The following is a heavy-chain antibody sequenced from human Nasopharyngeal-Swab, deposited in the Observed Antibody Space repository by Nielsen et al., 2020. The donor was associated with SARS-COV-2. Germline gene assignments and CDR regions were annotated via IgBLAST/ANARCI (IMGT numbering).Heavy chain of an antibody. J-gene: IGHJ6*03. CDR2: VNAGNGNT. D-gene: IGHD6-13*01. Sequence: WVRLAPGQRLEGLGWVNAGNGNTKYSQKFQGRVTITRDTSASTANMELSSMRSEDTAVYYCARGYPTGYSSSWRPYYYYYMDVWGKGTTVTVSS. V-gene: IGHV1-3*01. CDR3: ARGYPTGYSSSWRPYYYYYMDV.